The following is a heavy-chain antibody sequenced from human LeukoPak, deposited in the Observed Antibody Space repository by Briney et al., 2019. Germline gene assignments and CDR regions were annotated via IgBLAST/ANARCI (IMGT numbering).Heavy chain of an antibody. V-gene: IGHV3-74*01. D-gene: IGHD2-21*01. CDR2: LNTDGSTT. CDR3: ARDQVLWWKPVGNFDL. J-gene: IGHJ2*01. CDR1: GFTFSTYG. Sequence: GGSLRLSCAASGFTFSTYGMHWVRQAPGKGLAWVSRLNTDGSTTDYADSVKGRFSISRDNAKNTLYLQMNSLRVEDTAVYYCARDQVLWWKPVGNFDLWGRGTLVTVSS.